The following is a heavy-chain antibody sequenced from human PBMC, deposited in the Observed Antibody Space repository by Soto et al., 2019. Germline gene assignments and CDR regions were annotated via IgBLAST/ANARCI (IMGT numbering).Heavy chain of an antibody. CDR2: IYYSGST. V-gene: IGHV4-31*03. CDR1: GGSISSGGYY. J-gene: IGHJ4*02. D-gene: IGHD2-2*01. Sequence: SETLSLTCTVSGGSISSGGYYWSWIRQHPGKGLEWIGYIYYSGSTYYNPSLKSRVTISVDTSKNQFSLKLSSVTAADTAVYYCARRTVVPAAMELDYWGQGTLVTVSS. CDR3: ARRTVVPAAMELDY.